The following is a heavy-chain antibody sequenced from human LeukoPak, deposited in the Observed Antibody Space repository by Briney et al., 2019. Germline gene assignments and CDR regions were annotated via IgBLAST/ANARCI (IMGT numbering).Heavy chain of an antibody. CDR3: ARASSSWYYFDY. Sequence: AGGSLRLSCAASGFTFSDYYMSWIRQAPGKGLEWVSFISTSSSYIYYADSVKGRFTISRDNAKNSLYLQMNSLRAEDTAVYYCARASSSWYYFDYWGQGTLVTVSS. CDR1: GFTFSDYY. CDR2: ISTSSSYI. V-gene: IGHV3-11*06. J-gene: IGHJ4*02. D-gene: IGHD6-13*01.